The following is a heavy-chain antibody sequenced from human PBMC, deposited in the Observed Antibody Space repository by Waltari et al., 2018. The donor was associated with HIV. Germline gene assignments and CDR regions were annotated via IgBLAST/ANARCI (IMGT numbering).Heavy chain of an antibody. Sequence: QVQLQQWGAGLLKSSETLSLTCAIYDGSLSGYYWAWIRQPPGKGLEWIGEVSHSGNTNYNPSLKTRVSISLDTSKNQFSLKMRLLTAADTGVYFCARYSGRFTKDWFDPWGEGSQVTVSS. CDR3: ARYSGRFTKDWFDP. CDR2: VSHSGNT. D-gene: IGHD1-26*01. J-gene: IGHJ5*02. V-gene: IGHV4-34*02. CDR1: DGSLSGYY.